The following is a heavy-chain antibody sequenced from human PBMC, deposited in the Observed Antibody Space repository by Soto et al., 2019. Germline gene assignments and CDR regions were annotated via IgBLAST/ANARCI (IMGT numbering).Heavy chain of an antibody. J-gene: IGHJ6*02. Sequence: ETLSLTCTASGGSISGYYWSWIRQPPGKGLEWIGYMYNTGSTVYNPSFKSRVTISVDTSKNQFSLKLNSVTAADTAVYYCARDLWGYCGTDCYPLDVWGQGTTVTVSS. V-gene: IGHV4-59*01. CDR1: GGSISGYY. CDR2: MYNTGST. CDR3: ARDLWGYCGTDCYPLDV. D-gene: IGHD2-21*02.